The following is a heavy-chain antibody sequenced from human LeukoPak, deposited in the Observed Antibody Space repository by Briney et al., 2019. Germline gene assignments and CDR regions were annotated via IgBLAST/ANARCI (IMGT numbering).Heavy chain of an antibody. CDR2: IYYSGST. V-gene: IGHV4-59*01. CDR3: ARVSGSYYYFDY. D-gene: IGHD1-26*01. CDR1: GGSISSYY. Sequence: PSETLSLTCTASGGSISSYYWSWIRQPPGKGLEWIGYIYYSGSTNYNPSLKSRVTISVDTSKNQFSLKLSSVTAADTAVYYCARVSGSYYYFDYWGQGTLVTVSS. J-gene: IGHJ4*02.